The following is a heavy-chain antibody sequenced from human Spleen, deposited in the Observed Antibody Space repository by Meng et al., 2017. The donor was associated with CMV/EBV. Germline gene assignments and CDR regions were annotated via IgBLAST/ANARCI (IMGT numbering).Heavy chain of an antibody. CDR3: ARVVTALLGYYFDY. Sequence: LPPPCAGLETGKLSQTPSPTSLAPGCSIRMCGYAWSWIRQPPGKGLEWIGYIYTSGVTYYNPSLTSRVTISVDRSKNQFSLKLSSVTAADTAVYYCARVVTALLGYYFDYWGQGTLVTVSS. CDR2: IYTSGVT. D-gene: IGHD2-21*02. V-gene: IGHV4-30-2*01. CDR1: GCSIRMCGYA. J-gene: IGHJ4*02.